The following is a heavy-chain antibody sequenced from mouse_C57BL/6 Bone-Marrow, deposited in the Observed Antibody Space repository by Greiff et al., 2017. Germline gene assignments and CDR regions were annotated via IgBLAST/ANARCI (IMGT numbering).Heavy chain of an antibody. CDR1: GYTFTSYG. V-gene: IGHV1-81*01. CDR2: IYPRSGNT. J-gene: IGHJ1*03. Sequence: QVHVKQSGAELARPGASVKLSCKASGYTFTSYGISWVKQRTGQGLEWIGEIYPRSGNTYYNEKFKGKATLTADKSSSTAYMELRSLTSEDSAVYFCARSRYYGSSPRWYFDVWGTGTTVTVSS. D-gene: IGHD1-1*01. CDR3: ARSRYYGSSPRWYFDV.